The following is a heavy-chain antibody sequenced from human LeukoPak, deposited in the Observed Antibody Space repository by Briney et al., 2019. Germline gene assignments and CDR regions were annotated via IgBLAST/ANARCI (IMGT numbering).Heavy chain of an antibody. CDR2: ISSSSSYI. J-gene: IGHJ4*02. Sequence: GRSLRLSCAASGFTFSSYSMNLVGQAPGKGLEWVSSISSSSSYIYYADSVKGRFTISRDNAKNSLYLQMNSLRAEDTAVYYCARDYRQLVRPFDYWGQGTLVTVSP. V-gene: IGHV3-21*01. CDR1: GFTFSSYS. CDR3: ARDYRQLVRPFDY. D-gene: IGHD6-13*01.